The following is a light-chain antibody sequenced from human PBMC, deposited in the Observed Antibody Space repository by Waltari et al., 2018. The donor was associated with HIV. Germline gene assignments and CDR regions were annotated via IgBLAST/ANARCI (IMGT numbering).Light chain of an antibody. CDR2: RNN. CDR3: AAWDDSLNGYV. CDR1: SSNIGSYT. V-gene: IGLV1-44*01. Sequence: QSVLTQPTSASGTPGQRVTISCSGSSSNIGSYTVNWYQQLPGTAPKLLIYRNNQRPSGVPDRFSGSKSGTSASLAISGLQSEDEADYSCAAWDDSLNGYVFGTGTKVTVL. J-gene: IGLJ1*01.